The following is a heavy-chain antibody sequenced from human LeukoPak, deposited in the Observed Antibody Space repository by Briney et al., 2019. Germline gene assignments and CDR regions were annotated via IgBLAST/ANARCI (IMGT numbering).Heavy chain of an antibody. CDR3: TTYDSSGYYYKVGLDY. Sequence: GGSLRLSCAASGFTFSNAWMSWVRQAPGKGLEWVGRIKTKTDGGTTDYAATVKGRFTISRDDSKNTLYLQMNSLKTEDTAVYFCTTYDSSGYYYKVGLDYWGQGTLVTVSS. V-gene: IGHV3-15*01. D-gene: IGHD3-22*01. CDR1: GFTFSNAW. J-gene: IGHJ4*02. CDR2: IKTKTDGGTT.